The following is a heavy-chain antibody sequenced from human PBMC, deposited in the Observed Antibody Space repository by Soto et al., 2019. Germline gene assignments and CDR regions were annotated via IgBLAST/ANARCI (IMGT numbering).Heavy chain of an antibody. D-gene: IGHD2-8*01. V-gene: IGHV1-18*01. CDR1: GYSFATYG. CDR3: AKNGHPPYYYYGMDV. J-gene: IGHJ6*02. CDR2: ISGYNGDT. Sequence: ASVKVSCKASGYSFATYGISWVRQAPGQGLEWMGWISGYNGDTNNAQKFQDRVTMTIDRSTTTAYLELRSLTSDDTAVYYCAKNGHPPYYYYGMDVWGQGTTVTVSS.